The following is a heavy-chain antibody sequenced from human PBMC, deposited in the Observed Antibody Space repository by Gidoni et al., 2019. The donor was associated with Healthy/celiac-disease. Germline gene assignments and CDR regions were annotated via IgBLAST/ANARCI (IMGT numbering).Heavy chain of an antibody. J-gene: IGHJ4*02. CDR2: ILYDGSNK. D-gene: IGHD2-21*02. Sequence: QVQLVESGGGVVQPGRSLRLSCAASGFTFSSYGMHWVRQAPGKGLEWVAVILYDGSNKYYADSVKGRFTISRDNSKNTLYLQMNSLRAEDTAVYYCASSLGYGGNLLIDYWGQGTLVTVSS. CDR1: GFTFSSYG. CDR3: ASSLGYGGNLLIDY. V-gene: IGHV3-33*08.